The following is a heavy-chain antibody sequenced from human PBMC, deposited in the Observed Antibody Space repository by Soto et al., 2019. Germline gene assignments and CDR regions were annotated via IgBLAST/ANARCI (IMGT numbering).Heavy chain of an antibody. CDR1: GFTFSSYA. Sequence: GGSLRLSCAASGFTFSSYAMSWVRQAPGKGLEWVSAISGSGGSTYYADSVKGRFTISRDNSKNTLYLQMNSLRAEDTAVYYCAKDNPPQWLAGDGGWFDPWGQGTLVTVSS. D-gene: IGHD6-19*01. J-gene: IGHJ5*02. CDR2: ISGSGGST. V-gene: IGHV3-23*01. CDR3: AKDNPPQWLAGDGGWFDP.